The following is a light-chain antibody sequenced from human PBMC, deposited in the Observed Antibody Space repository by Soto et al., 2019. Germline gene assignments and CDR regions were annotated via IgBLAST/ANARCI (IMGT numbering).Light chain of an antibody. V-gene: IGKV1-39*01. J-gene: IGKJ4*01. CDR2: AAS. CDR3: QQSYSTPPF. Sequence: DIQMTQSPSSLSASVGDRVTITCRASQSISSYLNWYQQKPGKAPKLLIYAASSLQSGVPSRFSGSGSGTDFTLTISSLPPEDFATYYCQQSYSTPPFFGGGTKVEIK. CDR1: QSISSY.